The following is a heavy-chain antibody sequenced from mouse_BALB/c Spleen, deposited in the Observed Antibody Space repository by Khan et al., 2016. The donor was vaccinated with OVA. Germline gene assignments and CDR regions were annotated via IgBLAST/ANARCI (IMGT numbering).Heavy chain of an antibody. CDR3: ASSGYWYFDV. CDR2: INTYTEEP. D-gene: IGHD1-3*01. CDR1: GYTFTNYG. Sequence: QIQLVQSGPELKKPGETVKISCKASGYTFTNYGMYWVKQAPGKGLKWMGWINTYTEEPTYADDFKGRFAFSLETSASTAYLQINNLKNEDTATYFCASSGYWYFDVWGAGTTVTVSS. J-gene: IGHJ1*01. V-gene: IGHV9-3-1*01.